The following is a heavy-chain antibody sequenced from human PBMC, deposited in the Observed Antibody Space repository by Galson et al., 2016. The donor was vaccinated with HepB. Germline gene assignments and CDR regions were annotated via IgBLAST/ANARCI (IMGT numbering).Heavy chain of an antibody. D-gene: IGHD3-10*01. CDR3: VRVSYGSGAYYITPFDY. V-gene: IGHV3-48*04. Sequence: PGKGLEWVSYISSSITTTYYADSEQGRFIISRDNAKDSLHLQMNALTPEDTAVYYCVRVSYGSGAYYITPFDYWGQGTLVTVSS. J-gene: IGHJ4*01. CDR2: ISSSITTT.